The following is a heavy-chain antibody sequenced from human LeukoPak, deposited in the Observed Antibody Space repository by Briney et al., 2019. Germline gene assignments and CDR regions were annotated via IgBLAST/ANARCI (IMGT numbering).Heavy chain of an antibody. Sequence: PGGSLTLSCAASGFTLSSYAMHWVRQAPGKGLEWVGVISYDGSNKYYADSVKGRFTISRDNSKNTLYLQMNSLRDEDTAVYYCASSVLLVAFDIWGQGTMVTVSS. CDR1: GFTLSSYA. CDR3: ASSVLLVAFDI. V-gene: IGHV3-30*04. D-gene: IGHD3-10*01. CDR2: ISYDGSNK. J-gene: IGHJ3*02.